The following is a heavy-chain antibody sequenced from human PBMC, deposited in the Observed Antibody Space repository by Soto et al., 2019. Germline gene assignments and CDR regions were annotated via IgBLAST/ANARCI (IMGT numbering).Heavy chain of an antibody. CDR3: ARDAPSGSYDNWFDP. CDR2: IKQDGSEK. V-gene: IGHV3-7*03. J-gene: IGHJ5*02. CDR1: GFTFSSYW. D-gene: IGHD1-26*01. Sequence: PGGSLRLSCAASGFTFSSYWMSWVRQAPGKGLEWVANIKQDGSEKYYVDSVKGRFTISRDNAKNSLYLQMNSLRAEDTAVYYCARDAPSGSYDNWFDPWGQGTLVTVSA.